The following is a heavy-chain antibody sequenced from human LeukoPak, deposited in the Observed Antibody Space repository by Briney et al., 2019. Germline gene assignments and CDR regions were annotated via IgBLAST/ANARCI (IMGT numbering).Heavy chain of an antibody. CDR3: ARVADSGNYFQYFQH. J-gene: IGHJ1*01. V-gene: IGHV1-46*01. CDR2: INPGSGST. D-gene: IGHD1-26*01. Sequence: ASVKLSCKASGYTFTSYFMHWVRQAPGQGLEWLGVINPGSGSTTYAQKFQGRVTMTRDTSTSTVYMELSSLRSEDTAVYYCARVADSGNYFQYFQHWGQGTLVTVSS. CDR1: GYTFTSYF.